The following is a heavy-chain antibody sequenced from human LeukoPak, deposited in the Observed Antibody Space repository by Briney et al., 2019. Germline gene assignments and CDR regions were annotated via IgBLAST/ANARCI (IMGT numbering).Heavy chain of an antibody. CDR1: GYTFTGYY. V-gene: IGHV1-2*06. CDR3: ARGEEYSYGFNYFDY. D-gene: IGHD5-18*01. Sequence: ASVKVSCKASGYTFTGYYMHWVRQAPGQGLEWMGRINPNSGGTNYAQKFQGRVTMTRDTSISTAYMELSRLRSDDTAMYYCARGEEYSYGFNYFDYWGQGTLVTVSS. J-gene: IGHJ4*02. CDR2: INPNSGGT.